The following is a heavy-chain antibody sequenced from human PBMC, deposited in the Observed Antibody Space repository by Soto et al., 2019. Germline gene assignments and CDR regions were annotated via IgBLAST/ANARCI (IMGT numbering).Heavy chain of an antibody. V-gene: IGHV4-59*01. D-gene: IGHD2-8*01. Sequence: KPSETLSLTCTVSGASISGYFWSWIRQPPGKGLEWIGDIYDSGSTSDNPSLRSRVTILVDTSENQFSLEMSSMTAADTAVYYCARGVYVDYYGMDVWGQGTTVTVSS. CDR2: IYDSGST. J-gene: IGHJ6*02. CDR3: ARGVYVDYYGMDV. CDR1: GASISGYF.